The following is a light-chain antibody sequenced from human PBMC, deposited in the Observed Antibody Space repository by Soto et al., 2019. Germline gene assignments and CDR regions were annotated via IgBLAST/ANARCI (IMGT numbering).Light chain of an antibody. V-gene: IGKV3-11*01. CDR3: QQRSNWPPIT. CDR2: DAS. J-gene: IGKJ1*01. Sequence: EIVLTQSPATLSLSPGERATLSCRASQSVSSSLAWYQQKPGQAPRLLIYDASNRATGIPARFSGSGSGTDFTLTISSLEPEDFAVYYCQQRSNWPPITFGQGTKVDIK. CDR1: QSVSSS.